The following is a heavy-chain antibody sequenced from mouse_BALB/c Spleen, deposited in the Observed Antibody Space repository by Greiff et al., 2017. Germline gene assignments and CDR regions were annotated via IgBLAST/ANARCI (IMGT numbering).Heavy chain of an antibody. CDR2: IDPFNGGT. CDR3: ARDPITTVVATYYFDY. J-gene: IGHJ2*01. CDR1: GYSFTSYY. V-gene: IGHV1S135*01. D-gene: IGHD1-1*01. Sequence: EVQLQQSGPELMKPGASVKISCKASGYSFTSYYMHWVKQSHGKSLEWIGYIDPFNGGTSYNQKFKGKATLTVAKSSSTAYMHLSSLTSEDSAVYYCARDPITTVVATYYFDYWGQGTTLTVSS.